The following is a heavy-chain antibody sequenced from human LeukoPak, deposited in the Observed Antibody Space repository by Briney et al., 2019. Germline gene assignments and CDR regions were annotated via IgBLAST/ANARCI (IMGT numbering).Heavy chain of an antibody. D-gene: IGHD3-3*01. CDR3: ARSNYDFWSGSPAVQYFY. V-gene: IGHV4-34*01. CDR1: GGSFSGYY. Sequence: SETLSLTCAVYGGSFSGYYWSWIRQPPGKGLEWIGEINHSGSTNYNPSLKSRVTISVDTSKNQFSLKLSSVTAADTAVYYCARSNYDFWSGSPAVQYFYWGQGTLVTVSS. J-gene: IGHJ4*02. CDR2: INHSGST.